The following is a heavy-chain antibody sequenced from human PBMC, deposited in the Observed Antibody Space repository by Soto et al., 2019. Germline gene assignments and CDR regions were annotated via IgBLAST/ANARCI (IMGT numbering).Heavy chain of an antibody. D-gene: IGHD3-16*01. Sequence: GGSLRLSCAASGFTFSHSWMSWVRQAPGKGLEWVGNINQDGSVENYVDSVKGRFTISRDNAKNSLYLQMNSLRAEDTAVFYCARDPAFGALDYWGQGTLVTVSS. CDR3: ARDPAFGALDY. V-gene: IGHV3-7*05. J-gene: IGHJ4*02. CDR2: INQDGSVE. CDR1: GFTFSHSW.